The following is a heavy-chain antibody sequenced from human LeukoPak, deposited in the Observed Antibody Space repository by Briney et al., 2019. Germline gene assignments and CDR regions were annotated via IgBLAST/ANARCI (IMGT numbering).Heavy chain of an antibody. V-gene: IGHV1-2*06. J-gene: IGHJ5*02. CDR2: INPNSGGT. CDR1: GYTLTDYY. Sequence: GASVKVSCKASGYTLTDYYMHWVRQAPGQGLEWMGRINPNSGGTNYAQKFQGRVTMTRDTSISTAYMELSRLRSDDTAVYYCARDRRAVAGNWFDPWGQGTLVTVSS. CDR3: ARDRRAVAGNWFDP. D-gene: IGHD6-19*01.